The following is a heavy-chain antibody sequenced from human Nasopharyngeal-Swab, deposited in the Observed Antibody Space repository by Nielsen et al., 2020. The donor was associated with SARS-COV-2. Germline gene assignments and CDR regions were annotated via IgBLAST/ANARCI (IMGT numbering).Heavy chain of an antibody. CDR2: INPNSGGT. J-gene: IGHJ4*02. CDR3: ARVGELLGYYFDY. CDR1: GYTFTGNY. V-gene: IGHV1-2*06. D-gene: IGHD1-26*01. Sequence: SVTVSCKASGYTFTGNYMHWVRQAPGQGLEWMGRINPNSGGTNYAQKFQGRVTMTRDTSISTAYMELSRLRSDDTAVYYCARVGELLGYYFDYWGQGTLVTVSS.